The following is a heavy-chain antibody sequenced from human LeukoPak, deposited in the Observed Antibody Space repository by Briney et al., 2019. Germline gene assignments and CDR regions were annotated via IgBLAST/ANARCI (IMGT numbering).Heavy chain of an antibody. Sequence: PGGSLRLSCAASGFTFSSYWMHWVRHAPGKGLVWVSRINSDGSSTSYADSVKGRFTISRDNAKNTLYLQMNSLRAEDTAVYYCARDGKGRAMDVWGQGTTVTVSS. J-gene: IGHJ6*02. CDR1: GFTFSSYW. V-gene: IGHV3-74*01. CDR3: ARDGKGRAMDV. D-gene: IGHD1-26*01. CDR2: INSDGSST.